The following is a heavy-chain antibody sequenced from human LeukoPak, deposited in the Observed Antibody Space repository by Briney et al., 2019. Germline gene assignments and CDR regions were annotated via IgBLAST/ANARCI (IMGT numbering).Heavy chain of an antibody. Sequence: GGSLRLSCAASGLIFSNFAMSWVRQAPGKGPQWVSSISGSGGTTYIADSVKGRFTISRDNSKNTVSLRINSLRVEDTGMYYCVKDLKGYEEVWGQGTLVTVSS. D-gene: IGHD5-12*01. J-gene: IGHJ4*02. V-gene: IGHV3-23*01. CDR3: VKDLKGYEEV. CDR2: ISGSGGTT. CDR1: GLIFSNFA.